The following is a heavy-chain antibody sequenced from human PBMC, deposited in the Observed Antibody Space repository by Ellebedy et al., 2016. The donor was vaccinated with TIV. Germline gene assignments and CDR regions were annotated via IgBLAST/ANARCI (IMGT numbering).Heavy chain of an antibody. J-gene: IGHJ4*02. D-gene: IGHD5-12*01. CDR3: ARIYSGYDGFDY. V-gene: IGHV1-3*01. CDR2: INAGNGNR. Sequence: ASVKVSCXASGYTFTSYAMHWVRQAPGQRLEWMGWINAGNGNRKYSQKFQGRVTITRDTSASTAYMELSSLRSEDTAVYYCARIYSGYDGFDYWGQGTLVTVSS. CDR1: GYTFTSYA.